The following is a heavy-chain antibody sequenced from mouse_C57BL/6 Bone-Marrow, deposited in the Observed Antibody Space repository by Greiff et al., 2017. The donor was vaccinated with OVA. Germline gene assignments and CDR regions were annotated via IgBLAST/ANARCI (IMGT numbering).Heavy chain of an antibody. CDR1: GFTFSSYA. D-gene: IGHD3-1*01. V-gene: IGHV5-4*01. J-gene: IGHJ4*01. CDR2: ISDGGSYT. CDR3: ARDRGGYYAMDY. Sequence: EVQGVESGGGLVKPGGSLKLSCAASGFTFSSYAMSWVRQTPEKRLEWVATISDGGSYTYYPDNVQGRFTISRDNAKNNLYLQMSHMKSEETARYYCARDRGGYYAMDYWGQGTSVTVSS.